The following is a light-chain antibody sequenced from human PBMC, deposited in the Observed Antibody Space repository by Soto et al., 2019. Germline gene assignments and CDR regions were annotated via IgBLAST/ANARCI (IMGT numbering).Light chain of an antibody. CDR1: SSDLGDYDY. CDR3: SSYAGSNNSI. J-gene: IGLJ2*01. Sequence: QSALTQPPSASGSPGQSVTIPCTGTSSDLGDYDYVSWYQQHPGKAPKVMIYEVNKRPSGVPDRFSGSKSGNTASLTVTGLQAEDEADYYCSSYAGSNNSIFGGGTKLTVL. V-gene: IGLV2-8*01. CDR2: EVN.